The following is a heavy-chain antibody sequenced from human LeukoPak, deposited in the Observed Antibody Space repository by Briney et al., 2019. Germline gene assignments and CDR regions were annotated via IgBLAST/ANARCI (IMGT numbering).Heavy chain of an antibody. D-gene: IGHD6-13*01. CDR1: GFTFSNYW. J-gene: IGHJ4*02. V-gene: IGHV3-74*01. CDR3: PRSGVVAAADY. CDR2: INPDGTTT. Sequence: PGGSLRLSCAASGFTFSNYWMFWVRQAPGKGLVWVSLINPDGTTTSYAHSVKGRFTISRDNAKNTLYLQMNSLRAEDSAVYYCPRSGVVAAADYWGQGTLVTVSS.